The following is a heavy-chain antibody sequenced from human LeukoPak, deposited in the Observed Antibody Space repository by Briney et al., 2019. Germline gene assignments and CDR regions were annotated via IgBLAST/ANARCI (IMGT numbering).Heavy chain of an antibody. Sequence: GSAVPVSCAASRHSFTSYYVHWVRHAPGQGLGWMGWIKPKTVLTYYTQKFPGRVTMTSDTSISTAYMKLSGLRSDATAVYDCARPSLYSLNRAHICLDPWGQGTLITVSS. CDR2: IKPKTVLT. CDR1: RHSFTSYY. D-gene: IGHD1-14*01. CDR3: ARPSLYSLNRAHICLDP. V-gene: IGHV1-2*02. J-gene: IGHJ5*02.